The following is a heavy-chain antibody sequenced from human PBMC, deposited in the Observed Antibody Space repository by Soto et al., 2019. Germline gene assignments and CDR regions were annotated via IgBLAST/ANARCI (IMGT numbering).Heavy chain of an antibody. CDR1: GGSISSGGYY. CDR2: IYYSGST. D-gene: IGHD2-15*01. V-gene: IGHV4-31*03. Sequence: QVQLQESGPGLVKPSQTLSLTCTVSGGSISSGGYYWSWIRQHPGKGLEWIVYIYYSGSTYYNPSLKSRVTISVDTHKNQFSLKLSSVTAADTAVYYCARGVASIKALDYWGQGTLVTVSS. J-gene: IGHJ4*02. CDR3: ARGVASIKALDY.